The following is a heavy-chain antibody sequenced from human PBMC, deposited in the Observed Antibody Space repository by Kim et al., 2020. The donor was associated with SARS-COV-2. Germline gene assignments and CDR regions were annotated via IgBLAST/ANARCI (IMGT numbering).Heavy chain of an antibody. CDR3: AKVLYYYGSGSYGWYGMDV. Sequence: GRFTISRDNSKNTLYLQMNSLRAEDTAVYYCAKVLYYYGSGSYGWYGMDVWGQGTTVTVSS. D-gene: IGHD3-10*01. V-gene: IGHV3-30*02. J-gene: IGHJ6*02.